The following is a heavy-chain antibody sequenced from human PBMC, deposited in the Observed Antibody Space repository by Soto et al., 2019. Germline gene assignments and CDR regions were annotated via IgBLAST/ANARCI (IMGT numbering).Heavy chain of an antibody. CDR2: INHSEST. CDR3: ASGGSCSGGSCPNWFDP. J-gene: IGHJ5*02. CDR1: GGSFSGYY. V-gene: IGHV4-34*01. D-gene: IGHD2-15*01. Sequence: SETLSLTCAVYGGSFSGYYWSWIGQPPGKGLEWIGEINHSESTNYSPSLKSRVTISLDTSKNQFSLKLSSVTAADTAVYYCASGGSCSGGSCPNWFDPWGQGTLVTVSS.